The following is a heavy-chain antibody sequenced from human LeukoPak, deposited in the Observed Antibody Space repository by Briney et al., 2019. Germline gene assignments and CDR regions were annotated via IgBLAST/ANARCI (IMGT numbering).Heavy chain of an antibody. V-gene: IGHV3-21*01. CDR2: ISSSSSYI. CDR1: GFTFSSYS. Sequence: GGSLRLSCAASGFTFSSYSMNWVRQAPGKGLEWVSSISSSSSYIYYADSVKGRFTISRGNAKNSLYLQMNSLRAEDTAVYYCARPRSSTRYYDFWSGYYHYYYYYMDVWGKGTTVTVSS. J-gene: IGHJ6*03. D-gene: IGHD3-3*01. CDR3: ARPRSSTRYYDFWSGYYHYYYYYMDV.